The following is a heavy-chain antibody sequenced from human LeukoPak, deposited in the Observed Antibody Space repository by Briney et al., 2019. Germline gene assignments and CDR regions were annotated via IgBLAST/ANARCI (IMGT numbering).Heavy chain of an antibody. J-gene: IGHJ1*01. Sequence: GGSLRLSCAASGFTFSSYGMHWVRQAPGKGLEWVAFIRYDGSNKYYADSVKGRFTISRDNSKNTLYLQMNSLRAEDTAVYYCAKDSSSWHERSSEYFQHWGQGTLVTVSS. CDR1: GFTFSSYG. V-gene: IGHV3-30*02. CDR3: AKDSSSWHERSSEYFQH. CDR2: IRYDGSNK. D-gene: IGHD6-13*01.